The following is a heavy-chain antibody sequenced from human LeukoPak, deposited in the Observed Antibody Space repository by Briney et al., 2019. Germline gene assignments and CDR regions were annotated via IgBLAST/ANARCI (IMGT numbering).Heavy chain of an antibody. CDR1: GGSTSSYY. J-gene: IGHJ6*03. Sequence: SETLSLTCTVSGGSTSSYYWSWIRQPPGKGLEWIGYIYYSGSTNYNPSLKSRVTISVDTSKNQFSLRLSSVTAADTAVYYCAREVNYYYYMDVWGKGTTVTVSS. V-gene: IGHV4-59*01. CDR2: IYYSGST. CDR3: AREVNYYYYMDV.